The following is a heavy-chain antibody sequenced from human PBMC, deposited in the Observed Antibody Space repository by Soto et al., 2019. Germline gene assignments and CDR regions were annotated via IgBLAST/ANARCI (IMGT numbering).Heavy chain of an antibody. CDR2: LSVGNGDT. CDR1: GDTRTDFS. Sequence: ASVKVSCKASGDTRTDFSMHWVRQAPGQRSEWMGWLSVGNGDTKYSQKFQGRVTITRDTSARTAYMELSNLRSEDTAVYYCATSEGDCGGGSCYNYFYYYGMDVWGQGTRVTVSS. CDR3: ATSEGDCGGGSCYNYFYYYGMDV. J-gene: IGHJ6*02. D-gene: IGHD2-15*01. V-gene: IGHV1-3*01.